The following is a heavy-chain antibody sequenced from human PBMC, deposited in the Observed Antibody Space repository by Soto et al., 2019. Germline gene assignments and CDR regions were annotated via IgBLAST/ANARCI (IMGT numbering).Heavy chain of an antibody. Sequence: SVPMSVTWTVSGGSIINFCWSWIRQTPGKGLEWIGYIYYSGSTNYNPSLKSRVTISVDTSKNQFSLKLSSVTAADTAVYYCARERRSGIAVNWGQGTLVTVSS. D-gene: IGHD6-19*01. J-gene: IGHJ4*02. V-gene: IGHV4-59*01. CDR3: ARERRSGIAVN. CDR1: GGSIINFC. CDR2: IYYSGST.